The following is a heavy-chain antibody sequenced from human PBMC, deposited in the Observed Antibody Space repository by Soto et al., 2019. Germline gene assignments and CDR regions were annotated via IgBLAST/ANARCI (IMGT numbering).Heavy chain of an antibody. V-gene: IGHV1-3*01. D-gene: IGHD2-8*01. CDR1: GYTFTSYA. CDR3: ARDDCTNGVCYTEGINWFDP. CDR2: INAGNGNT. J-gene: IGHJ5*02. Sequence: ASVKISCKASGYTFTSYAMHWVRQAPGQRLEWMGWINAGNGNTKYSQKFQGRVTITRDTSASTAYMELSSLRSEDTAVYYCARDDCTNGVCYTEGINWFDPWGQGTLVTVSS.